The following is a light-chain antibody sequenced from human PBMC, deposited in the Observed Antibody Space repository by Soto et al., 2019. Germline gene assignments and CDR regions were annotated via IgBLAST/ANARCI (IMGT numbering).Light chain of an antibody. CDR2: GAS. V-gene: IGKV3-20*01. Sequence: EIFMTQSPSTLSVSPGERATLSCRASQSVRGNLAWYQQRPGQSPRLLIYGASSRATGIPDRFSGSGSGTDFTLTISRLEHEDFAVYYCQQYGSSHPWTFGQGTKVDIK. J-gene: IGKJ1*01. CDR1: QSVRGN. CDR3: QQYGSSHPWT.